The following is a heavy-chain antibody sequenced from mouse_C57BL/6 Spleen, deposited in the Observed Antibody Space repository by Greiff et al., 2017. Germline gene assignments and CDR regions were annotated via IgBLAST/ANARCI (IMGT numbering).Heavy chain of an antibody. CDR3: ARFPSTIVTTRDFDV. CDR1: GYTFTGYW. Sequence: VKVVESGAELMKPGASVKLSCKATGYTFTGYWIEWVKQRPGHGLEWIGEILPGSGSTNYNEKVKGKATFTADTSTNTAYMQLSSLATEDSAIYYCARFPSTIVTTRDFDVWGTGTTVTVSS. V-gene: IGHV1-9*01. J-gene: IGHJ1*03. D-gene: IGHD2-2*01. CDR2: ILPGSGST.